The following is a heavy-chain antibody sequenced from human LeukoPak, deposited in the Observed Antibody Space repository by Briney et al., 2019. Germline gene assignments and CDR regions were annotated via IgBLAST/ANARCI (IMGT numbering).Heavy chain of an antibody. CDR3: ARAAPLASPPYSSGWYEKYFQH. D-gene: IGHD6-19*01. CDR1: GYTFTSYA. CDR2: INTNTGNP. J-gene: IGHJ1*01. V-gene: IGHV7-4-1*02. Sequence: GASVKVSCKASGYTFTSYAMNWVRQAPGQGLEWMGWINTNTGNPTYAQGFTGRFVFSLDTSVSTAYPQISSLKAEDTAVYYCARAAPLASPPYSSGWYEKYFQHWGQGTLVTVSS.